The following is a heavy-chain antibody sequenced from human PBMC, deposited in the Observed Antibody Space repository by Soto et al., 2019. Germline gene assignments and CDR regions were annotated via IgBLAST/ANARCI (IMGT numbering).Heavy chain of an antibody. V-gene: IGHV3-66*01. CDR3: ARDSGSFNWYFDL. D-gene: IGHD1-26*01. Sequence: EVQLVESGGGLVQPGGSLRLSCAASGFTVNSNYMSWVRQAPGQGLEWVSGIYSVDRTYYADSVKGRFTISGDNYKNTLYLQMTILSAEDTAVYYCARDSGSFNWYFDLWRSGTLVTVSS. CDR2: IYSVDRT. J-gene: IGHJ2*01. CDR1: GFTVNSNY.